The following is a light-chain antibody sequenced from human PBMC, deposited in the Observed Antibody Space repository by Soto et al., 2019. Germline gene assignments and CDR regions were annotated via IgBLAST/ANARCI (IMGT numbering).Light chain of an antibody. Sequence: EFVLTQSPGTLSLSPGERATLSCRASQSVNSRYLAWYQQKPGQAPRLLIYGASSRATGIPDRFSGIGSGTDFALTISRLEPEDSAVSYCQQYGTSPYTFGQGTKLEIK. CDR2: GAS. CDR3: QQYGTSPYT. V-gene: IGKV3-20*01. J-gene: IGKJ2*01. CDR1: QSVNSRY.